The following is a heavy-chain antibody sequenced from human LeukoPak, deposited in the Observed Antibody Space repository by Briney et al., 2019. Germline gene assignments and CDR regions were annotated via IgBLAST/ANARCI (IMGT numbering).Heavy chain of an antibody. J-gene: IGHJ3*02. V-gene: IGHV4-59*11. Sequence: SETLSLTCTVSSGSMSGHYWSWIRQSPGKGLQWVGYIYYSGKTYYNPSLQSQVTMSVDTSKSHFSLRLTSVTAADTALYYCARLLDNDASGYPDTFDMWGLGTMVTVSS. CDR2: IYYSGKT. CDR3: ARLLDNDASGYPDTFDM. CDR1: SGSMSGHY. D-gene: IGHD3-22*01.